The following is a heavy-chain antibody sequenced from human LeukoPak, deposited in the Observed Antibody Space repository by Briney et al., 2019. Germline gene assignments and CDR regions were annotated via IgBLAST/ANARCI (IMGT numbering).Heavy chain of an antibody. Sequence: SETLSLTCTVSGGSISSYYWSWIRQPPGKGLDWIGYIYYSGSTNYNPSLKSRVTISVDTSKNQFSLKLSSVTAADTAVYYCAREVLGYAFDIWGQGTMVTVSS. CDR1: GGSISSYY. V-gene: IGHV4-59*01. CDR2: IYYSGST. D-gene: IGHD4/OR15-4a*01. J-gene: IGHJ3*02. CDR3: AREVLGYAFDI.